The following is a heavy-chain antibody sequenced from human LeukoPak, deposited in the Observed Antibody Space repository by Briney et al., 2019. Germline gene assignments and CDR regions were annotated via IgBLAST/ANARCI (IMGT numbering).Heavy chain of an antibody. D-gene: IGHD3-9*01. CDR2: INHSGST. V-gene: IGHV4-34*01. J-gene: IGHJ4*02. CDR1: GGSFSGYY. Sequence: SETLSLTCAVYGGSFSGYYWSWIRQPPGKGLEWIGEINHSGSTNYTPSLKSRVTISVDTSKNQFSLKLSSVTAADTAVYYCARGRLRYFDWLLSPDFDYWGQGTLVTVSS. CDR3: ARGRLRYFDWLLSPDFDY.